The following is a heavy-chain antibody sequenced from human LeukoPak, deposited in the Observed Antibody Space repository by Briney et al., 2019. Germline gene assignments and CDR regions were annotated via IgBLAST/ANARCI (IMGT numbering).Heavy chain of an antibody. V-gene: IGHV1-46*01. CDR2: INPSGGST. CDR1: GYTFTSYY. J-gene: IGHJ6*02. Sequence: ASVKVSCKASGYTFTSYYMHWVRQAPGQGLEWMGIINPSGGSTSYAQKFQGRVTMTRDTSISTAYMELSRLRSDDTAVYYCARDQDYYDSSGYYYGLERSYYYYGMDVWGQGTTVTVSS. CDR3: ARDQDYYDSSGYYYGLERSYYYYGMDV. D-gene: IGHD3-22*01.